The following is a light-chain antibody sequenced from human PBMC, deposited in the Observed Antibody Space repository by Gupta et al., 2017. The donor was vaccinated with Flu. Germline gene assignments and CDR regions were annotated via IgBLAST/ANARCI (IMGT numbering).Light chain of an antibody. V-gene: IGKV2-30*01. CDR2: KAS. CDR1: QSLVYSDGDSY. CDR3: MHSTRWPWT. Sequence: DGLLTQSPLSLPVTLGQPASTSCRSSQSLVYSDGDSYVSWFHQRPGQSPRRLIYKASNRDPGVPDRISGSGSGTDFTLKISRVEAEDVGVYYCMHSTRWPWTFGQGTKVEIK. J-gene: IGKJ1*01.